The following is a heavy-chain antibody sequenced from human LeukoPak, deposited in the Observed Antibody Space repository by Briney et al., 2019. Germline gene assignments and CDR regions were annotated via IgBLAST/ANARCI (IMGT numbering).Heavy chain of an antibody. V-gene: IGHV4-4*02. CDR2: IYHGDST. Sequence: GSLRLSCVASGFSFSSYSMNWVRQAPGKGLEWIGEIYHGDSTNYTPSLKSRVSISVDKSRNEFSLKLRSVTAADTAMYYCARGEQQLALDGYRYYGLDVWGQGTTVTVSS. D-gene: IGHD6-13*01. CDR1: GFSFSSYS. CDR3: ARGEQQLALDGYRYYGLDV. J-gene: IGHJ6*02.